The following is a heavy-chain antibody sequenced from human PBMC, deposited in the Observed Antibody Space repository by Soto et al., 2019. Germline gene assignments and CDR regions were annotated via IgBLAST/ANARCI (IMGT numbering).Heavy chain of an antibody. Sequence: GGSLRLSCAASGFSFSTYAMSWVRQAPGKGLEWVSGISGSDGTTYYADSVKGRFTISRDNSKNTLYLQVNSLRAEDTAVYYCAKDQAAAGTISRYFQHWGQGTLVTVSS. CDR2: ISGSDGTT. V-gene: IGHV3-23*01. J-gene: IGHJ1*01. D-gene: IGHD6-13*01. CDR3: AKDQAAAGTISRYFQH. CDR1: GFSFSTYA.